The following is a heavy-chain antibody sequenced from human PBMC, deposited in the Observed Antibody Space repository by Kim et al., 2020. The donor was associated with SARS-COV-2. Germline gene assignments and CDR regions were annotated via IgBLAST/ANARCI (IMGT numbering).Heavy chain of an antibody. CDR2: IYPGDSDT. V-gene: IGHV5-51*01. CDR3: ARPLDAGSSYHF. D-gene: IGHD3-10*01. J-gene: IGHJ4*02. Sequence: GESLKISCKGSGYSFSTYWLAWVRQTPGRGLEWMGIIYPGDSDTRYSPSFQGHVTMSADKSISTAYLQWTSLKASDTPIYYCARPLDAGSSYHFWGQGT. CDR1: GYSFSTYW.